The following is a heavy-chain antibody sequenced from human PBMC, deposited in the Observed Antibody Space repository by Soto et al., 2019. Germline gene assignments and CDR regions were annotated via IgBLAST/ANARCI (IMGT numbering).Heavy chain of an antibody. CDR1: GFTFSTYA. CDR3: AKGMIGAVDTATVS. V-gene: IGHV3-23*01. Sequence: PGGSLRLSYAASGFTFSTYAMTWVRQAPGKGLEWVSGISGSGASTYYADSVKGRFTISRDNSKNTLHLQMNSLRVEDTAVYYCAKGMIGAVDTATVSWGQGTPVTVSS. CDR2: ISGSGAST. J-gene: IGHJ5*02. D-gene: IGHD6-13*01.